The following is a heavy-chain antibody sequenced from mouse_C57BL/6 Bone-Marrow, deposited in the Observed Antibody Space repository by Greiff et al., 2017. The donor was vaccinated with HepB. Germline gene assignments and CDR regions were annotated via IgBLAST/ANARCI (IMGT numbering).Heavy chain of an antibody. Sequence: EVKLMESGGGLVKPGGSLKLSCAASGFTFSDYGMHWVRQAPEKGLEWVAYISSGSSTIYYADTVKGRFTISRDNAKNTLFLQMTGLRSEDTAMYYCARFFAYWGQGTLVTVSA. CDR3: ARFFAY. CDR2: ISSGSSTI. CDR1: GFTFSDYG. J-gene: IGHJ3*01. V-gene: IGHV5-17*01.